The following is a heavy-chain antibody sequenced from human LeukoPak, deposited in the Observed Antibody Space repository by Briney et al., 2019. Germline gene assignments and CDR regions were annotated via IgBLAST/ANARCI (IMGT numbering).Heavy chain of an antibody. J-gene: IGHJ4*02. D-gene: IGHD5-24*01. Sequence: ASVKVSCKASGYTFTGYYMHWVRQAPGQGLEWMGWINPNSGDTNYAQQFQGRVTMTSDTSIRTTYVEVSRLRSDDTAVYYCSRAGDGYINAYWGQGTLVTVSS. CDR2: INPNSGDT. V-gene: IGHV1-2*02. CDR1: GYTFTGYY. CDR3: SRAGDGYINAY.